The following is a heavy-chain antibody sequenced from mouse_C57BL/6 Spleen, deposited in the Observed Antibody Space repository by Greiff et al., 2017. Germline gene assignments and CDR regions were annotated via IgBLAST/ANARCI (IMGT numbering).Heavy chain of an antibody. J-gene: IGHJ1*03. Sequence: EVKLVESGGGLVKPGGSLKLSCAASGFTFSDYGMHWVRQAPEKGLEWVAYISSGSSTIYYADTVKGRFTISRDNAKNTLFLQMTSLRSEDTAMYYCARIYYGYDGYVDVWGTGTTVTVSS. CDR2: ISSGSSTI. D-gene: IGHD2-2*01. CDR1: GFTFSDYG. V-gene: IGHV5-17*01. CDR3: ARIYYGYDGYVDV.